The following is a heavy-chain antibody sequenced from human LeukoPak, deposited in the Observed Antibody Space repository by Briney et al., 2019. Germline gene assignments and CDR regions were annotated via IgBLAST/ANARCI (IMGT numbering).Heavy chain of an antibody. J-gene: IGHJ4*02. D-gene: IGHD3-22*01. Sequence: GGSLRLSCAASGFTFSDSAMHWVRQPSGKGLEWVGRVRSKANSYATAYAASVKGRFTISRDDSKNTAYLQMNSLKTEDTAVYYCTRRQTDDSSGYYGFWGQGTLVTVSS. CDR2: VRSKANSYAT. CDR3: TRRQTDDSSGYYGF. CDR1: GFTFSDSA. V-gene: IGHV3-73*01.